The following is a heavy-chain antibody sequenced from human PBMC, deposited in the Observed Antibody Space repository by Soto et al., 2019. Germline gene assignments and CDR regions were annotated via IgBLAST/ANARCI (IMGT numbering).Heavy chain of an antibody. CDR1: GVSITSGDYY. CDR2: IDYSGNS. J-gene: IGHJ5*02. CDR3: ASFGVASMNWFDP. D-gene: IGHD3-3*01. V-gene: IGHV4-30-4*01. Sequence: QVQLQESGPGLAETLSLTCTVSGVSITSGDYYWNWLRQSPGKGLEWIGNIDYSGNSYYNPSLKSRLTISLDTSKNEFSLKLSSVTAADTAVYYCASFGVASMNWFDPWGQGTLVTVSS.